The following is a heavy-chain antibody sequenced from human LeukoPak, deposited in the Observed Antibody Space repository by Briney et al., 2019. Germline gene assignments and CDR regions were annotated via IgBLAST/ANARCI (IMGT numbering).Heavy chain of an antibody. Sequence: ASVKVSCKASGYTFTGYYIHWVRQAPGQGLEWMGWLNPNSGATNFAQKFLGRVTMTRDTSTSTAYMDLSRLTSDDTAVYYCARTTSDWSATDYWGQGTLVTVSS. J-gene: IGHJ4*02. D-gene: IGHD6-19*01. V-gene: IGHV1-2*02. CDR1: GYTFTGYY. CDR3: ARTTSDWSATDY. CDR2: LNPNSGAT.